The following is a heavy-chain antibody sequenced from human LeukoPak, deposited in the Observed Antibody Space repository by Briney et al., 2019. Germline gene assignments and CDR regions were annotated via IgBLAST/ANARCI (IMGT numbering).Heavy chain of an antibody. D-gene: IGHD6-19*01. CDR1: GYTFTRYD. J-gene: IGHJ6*02. CDR3: ARDTSSGWYGYYYYYGMDV. V-gene: IGHV1-8*01. Sequence: ASVKVSCKASGYTFTRYDINWVRQATGQGLEWMGWMNPNSGNTGYAQKFQGRVTMTRNTSISTAYMELSSLRSEDTAVYYCARDTSSGWYGYYYYYGMDVWGQGTTVTVSS. CDR2: MNPNSGNT.